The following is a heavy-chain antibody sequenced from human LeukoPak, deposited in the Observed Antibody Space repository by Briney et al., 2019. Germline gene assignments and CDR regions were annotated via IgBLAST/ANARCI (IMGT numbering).Heavy chain of an antibody. J-gene: IGHJ4*02. Sequence: GGSLRLSCAASGFFFSSHAFHWVRQAPGKGLEWVAVTSYDGSNKFYADAVKGLFTISRDNSKNTLYLQMNGLRVEDTAVYYCARDDGSGWSYFDYWGQGTLVTVSS. CDR1: GFFFSSHA. V-gene: IGHV3-30-3*01. CDR2: TSYDGSNK. CDR3: ARDDGSGWSYFDY. D-gene: IGHD6-19*01.